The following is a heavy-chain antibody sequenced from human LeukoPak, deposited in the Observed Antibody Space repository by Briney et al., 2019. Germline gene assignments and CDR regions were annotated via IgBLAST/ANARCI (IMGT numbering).Heavy chain of an antibody. D-gene: IGHD2-8*01. CDR2: ISYDGRNK. CDR1: GFTFSSYA. J-gene: IGHJ4*02. V-gene: IGHV3-30*04. Sequence: GGSLRLSCAASGFTFSSYAMHWVRQAPGKGLEWVAVISYDGRNKYYADSVKGRFTISRDNSKNTLYLQMNSLRAEDTAVYYCASETEWLDYWGQGTLVTVSS. CDR3: ASETEWLDY.